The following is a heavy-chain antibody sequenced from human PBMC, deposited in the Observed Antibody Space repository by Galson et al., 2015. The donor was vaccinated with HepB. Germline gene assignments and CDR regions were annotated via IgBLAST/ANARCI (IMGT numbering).Heavy chain of an antibody. CDR2: IIPIFGTA. CDR3: ARNRLLMVYYKPSYHYVMDV. CDR1: GGTFSNYA. J-gene: IGHJ6*02. Sequence: SVKVSCKASGGTFSNYAISWVRQAPGPGLEWMGGIIPIFGTAHYAQKFQGRVTITADESTNTAHMELRSLNSEDTAVYYCARNRLLMVYYKPSYHYVMDVWGQGTTVTVSS. V-gene: IGHV1-69*13. D-gene: IGHD2-8*01.